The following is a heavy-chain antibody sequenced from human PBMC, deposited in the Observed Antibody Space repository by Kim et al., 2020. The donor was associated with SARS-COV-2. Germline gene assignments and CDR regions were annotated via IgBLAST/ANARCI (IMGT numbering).Heavy chain of an antibody. D-gene: IGHD3-10*01. Sequence: GGSLRLSCAASGFTFSSYWMSWVRQAPGKGLEWVANIKQDGSEKYYVDSVKGRFTISRDNAKNSLYLQMNSLRAEDTAVYYCARATLLWFGELLFSAEYFQHWGQGTLVTVSS. CDR3: ARATLLWFGELLFSAEYFQH. CDR2: IKQDGSEK. CDR1: GFTFSSYW. V-gene: IGHV3-7*01. J-gene: IGHJ1*01.